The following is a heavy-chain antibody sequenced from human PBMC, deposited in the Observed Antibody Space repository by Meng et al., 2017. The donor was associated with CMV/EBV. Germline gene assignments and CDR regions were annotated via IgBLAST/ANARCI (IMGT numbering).Heavy chain of an antibody. CDR3: ARVRCSTTSCYYEYYYGMDV. J-gene: IGHJ6*02. CDR1: GDRVSSHSAT. D-gene: IGHD2-2*01. Sequence: SQTLSLTCAISGDRVSSHSATWSWIRQSPSRGLEWLGRTYYRSKWYIDYAVSVKSRIDINPDTSKNQFSLQLNAVTPEDTAVYYCARVRCSTTSCYYEYYYGMDVWGQRTTVTVSS. V-gene: IGHV6-1*01. CDR2: TYYRSKWYI.